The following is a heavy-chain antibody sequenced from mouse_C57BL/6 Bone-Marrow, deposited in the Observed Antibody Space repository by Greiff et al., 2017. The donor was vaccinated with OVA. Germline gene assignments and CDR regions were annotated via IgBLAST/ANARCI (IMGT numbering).Heavy chain of an antibody. Sequence: EVNVVESGGGLVKPGGSLKLSCAASGFTFSSYAMSWVRQTPEKRLEWVATISDGGSYTYYPDNVKGRFTISRDNAKNNLYLQMSHLKSEDTAMYYCASSDDDYQYYFDYWGQGTTLTVSS. CDR1: GFTFSSYA. CDR3: ASSDDDYQYYFDY. V-gene: IGHV5-4*03. CDR2: ISDGGSYT. J-gene: IGHJ2*01. D-gene: IGHD2-3*01.